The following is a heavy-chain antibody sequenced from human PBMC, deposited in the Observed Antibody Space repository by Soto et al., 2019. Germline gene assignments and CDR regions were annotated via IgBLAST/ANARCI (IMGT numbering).Heavy chain of an antibody. Sequence: GGSLRLSCAASGFTFSSYAMHWVRQAPGKGLEWVAVISYDGSNKYYADSVKGRFTISRDNSKNTLYLQMNSLRAEDTAVYYCARDSPNIVVVTAILNYWGQGTLVTVSS. CDR3: ARDSPNIVVVTAILNY. V-gene: IGHV3-30-3*01. D-gene: IGHD2-21*02. CDR2: ISYDGSNK. CDR1: GFTFSSYA. J-gene: IGHJ4*02.